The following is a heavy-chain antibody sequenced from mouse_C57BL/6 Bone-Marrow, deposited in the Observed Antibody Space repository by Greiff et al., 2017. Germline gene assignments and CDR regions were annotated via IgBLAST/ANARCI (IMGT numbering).Heavy chain of an antibody. V-gene: IGHV5-17*01. CDR1: GFTFSDYG. CDR2: ISSGSSTI. Sequence: EVKVVESGGGLVKPGGSLKLSCAASGFTFSDYGMHWVRQAPEKGLEWVAYISSGSSTIYYADTVKGRFTISRDNTKNTLFLQMTSLRSEDTAMYYSARSTTVARHYYAMDYWGQGTSVTVSS. CDR3: ARSTTVARHYYAMDY. D-gene: IGHD1-1*01. J-gene: IGHJ4*01.